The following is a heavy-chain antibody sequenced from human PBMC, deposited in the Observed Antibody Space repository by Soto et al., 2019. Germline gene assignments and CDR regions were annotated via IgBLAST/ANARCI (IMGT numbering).Heavy chain of an antibody. CDR2: IYPGDSHV. J-gene: IGHJ4*02. Sequence: LKVTCQHSGSRFTTHWVGWVRQMHGKGLEWMGLIYPGDSHVRYGPSFQGQVTISIDRSTTTAYLQWSSLKASDTAIYYCARLHYSSSCSCYWAQGTLVAVSS. V-gene: IGHV5-51*01. CDR3: ARLHYSSSCSCY. D-gene: IGHD6-6*01. CDR1: GSRFTTHW.